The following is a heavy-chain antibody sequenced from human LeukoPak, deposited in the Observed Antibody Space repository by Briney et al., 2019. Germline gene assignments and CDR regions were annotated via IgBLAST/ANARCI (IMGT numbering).Heavy chain of an antibody. V-gene: IGHV3-48*04. CDR3: AGYYDHVWGSYRCFDY. J-gene: IGHJ4*02. CDR2: ISSSGSTI. Sequence: GGSLRLSCAASGFTFGSYSMNWVRQAPGKGLEWVSYISSSGSTIYYADSVKGRFTISRDNAKNSLYLQMNSLRAEDTAVYYCAGYYDHVWGSYRCFDYWGQGTLVTVSS. CDR1: GFTFGSYS. D-gene: IGHD3-16*02.